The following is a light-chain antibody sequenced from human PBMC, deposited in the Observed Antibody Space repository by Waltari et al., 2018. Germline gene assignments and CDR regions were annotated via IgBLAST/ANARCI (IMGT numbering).Light chain of an antibody. V-gene: IGLV1-40*01. CDR3: QSYDRSLRGFV. Sequence: QSVLTQPPSVSGAPGQRSTISCAGSSSNIGAGYDVHWYQQLPGTPPKLLIYVNTVRPAECPERIPGYKAGTSASLAITGLQADDEADYYCQSYDRSLRGFVFGTGTEVTIL. CDR1: SSNIGAGYD. J-gene: IGLJ1*01. CDR2: VNT.